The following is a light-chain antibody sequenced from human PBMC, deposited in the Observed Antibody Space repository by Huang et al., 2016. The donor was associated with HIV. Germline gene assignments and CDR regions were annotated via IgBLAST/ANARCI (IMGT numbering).Light chain of an antibody. CDR3: QQYNNWPPEYT. CDR1: QSINSN. CDR2: GAS. Sequence: EIVMTQSPATLSVSLGERATLSCRASQSINSNLAWYQQKPGQAPRLLIYGASTRATGIPARFSGIGSGTEFTLTISSLQSEDFAVYYCQQYNNWPPEYTFGQGTKLEIK. J-gene: IGKJ2*01. V-gene: IGKV3-15*01.